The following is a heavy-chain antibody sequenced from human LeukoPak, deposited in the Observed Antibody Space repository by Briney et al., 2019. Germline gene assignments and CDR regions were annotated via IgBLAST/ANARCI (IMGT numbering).Heavy chain of an antibody. D-gene: IGHD1-1*01. Sequence: SQTLSLTCTVSGGSVSSGSYYWSWIRQPPGKGLEWIGYIYYSGSTNYNPSLKSRVTISVDTSKNQFSLKLSSVTAADTAVYYCARDERDGYYYYGMDVWGQGTTVTVSS. CDR1: GGSVSSGSYY. CDR2: IYYSGST. V-gene: IGHV4-61*01. J-gene: IGHJ6*02. CDR3: ARDERDGYYYYGMDV.